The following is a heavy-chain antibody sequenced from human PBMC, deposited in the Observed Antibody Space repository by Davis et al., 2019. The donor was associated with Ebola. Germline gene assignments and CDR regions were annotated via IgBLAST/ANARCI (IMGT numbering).Heavy chain of an antibody. D-gene: IGHD3-3*01. CDR2: INPHNGNT. Sequence: ASVKVSCKASGYTFTSYGITWVRQAPGQGLEWMGWINPHNGNTNYAQNVQGRVTMTTDTSTSTAYMEVGILRSDDTAVYYCAISYDFWSGHDDKGMDVWGQGTTVTVSS. J-gene: IGHJ6*02. CDR1: GYTFTSYG. CDR3: AISYDFWSGHDDKGMDV. V-gene: IGHV1-18*04.